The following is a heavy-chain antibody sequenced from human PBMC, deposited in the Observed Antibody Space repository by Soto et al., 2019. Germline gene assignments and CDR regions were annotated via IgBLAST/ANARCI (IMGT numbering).Heavy chain of an antibody. CDR3: ARDLGYYYDSSGYYLFDY. Sequence: GASVKVSCKASGYTFTSYGISWVRQAPGQGLEWMGWISAYNGNTNYAQKLQGRVTMTTDTSTSTAYMELRSLRSDDTAVYYCARDLGYYYDSSGYYLFDYWGQGTLVTISS. CDR2: ISAYNGNT. J-gene: IGHJ4*02. D-gene: IGHD3-22*01. CDR1: GYTFTSYG. V-gene: IGHV1-18*01.